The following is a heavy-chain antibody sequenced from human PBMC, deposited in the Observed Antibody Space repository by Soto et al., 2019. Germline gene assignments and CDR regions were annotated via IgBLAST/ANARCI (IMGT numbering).Heavy chain of an antibody. V-gene: IGHV1-18*04. CDR2: ISAYNGNT. D-gene: IGHD3-10*01. CDR3: ARDLGPGMVRGVIEYYYYGMDV. CDR1: GYTFTSYG. Sequence: GASVKVSCKASGYTFTSYGISWVRQAPGQGLEWMGWISAYNGNTNYAQKLQGRVTMTTDTSTSTAYMELRSLRSDDTAVYYCARDLGPGMVRGVIEYYYYGMDVWGQGPTITVSS. J-gene: IGHJ6*02.